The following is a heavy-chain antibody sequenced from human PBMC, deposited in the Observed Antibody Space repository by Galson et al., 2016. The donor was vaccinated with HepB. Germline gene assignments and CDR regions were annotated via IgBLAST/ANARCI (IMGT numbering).Heavy chain of an antibody. J-gene: IGHJ6*03. CDR2: IYPTTSD. CDR3: ARQSCRGSSCYRVDQYYYMDV. D-gene: IGHD1-26*01. CDR1: GDSIATYY. V-gene: IGHV4-4*07. Sequence: ETLSLTCTVSGDSIATYYWSWIRQSAGKGLEWIGRIYPTTSDIYNPSLQSRVTMSADTSKNQLSLSLSSVTAADTAVYYCARQSCRGSSCYRVDQYYYMDVGGKGTTVTVSS.